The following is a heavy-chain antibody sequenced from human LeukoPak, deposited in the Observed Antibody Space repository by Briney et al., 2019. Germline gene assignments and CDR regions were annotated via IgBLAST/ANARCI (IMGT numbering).Heavy chain of an antibody. V-gene: IGHV5-51*01. D-gene: IGHD3-10*01. CDR3: AAYGSGSYYTGGEFDY. CDR2: IYPGDSDT. Sequence: PGESLKISCKGSGYSFTSYWIGWVRQMPGKGLEWMGIIYPGDSDTRYSPSFQGQVTISADKSISTAYLQWSSLKASDTAMYYCAAYGSGSYYTGGEFDYWGQGTLVTVSS. J-gene: IGHJ4*02. CDR1: GYSFTSYW.